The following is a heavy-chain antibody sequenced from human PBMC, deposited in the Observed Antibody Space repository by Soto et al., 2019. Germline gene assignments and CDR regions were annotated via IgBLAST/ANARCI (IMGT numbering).Heavy chain of an antibody. CDR3: ARASYSGSSYFDY. CDR1: GGSISSYY. Sequence: SETLSLTCTVSGGSISSYYWSWIRQPPGKGLEWIGYIYYSGSTNYNPSLKSRVTISVDTSKNRFSLKLSSVTAADTAVYYCARASYSGSSYFDYWGQGTQVTVS. CDR2: IYYSGST. D-gene: IGHD1-26*01. V-gene: IGHV4-59*01. J-gene: IGHJ4*02.